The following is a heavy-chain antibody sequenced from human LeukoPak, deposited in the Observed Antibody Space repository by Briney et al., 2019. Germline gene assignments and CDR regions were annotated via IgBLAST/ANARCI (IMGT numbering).Heavy chain of an antibody. CDR3: ARIAVEEYSFNY. CDR2: INTDGSTT. V-gene: IGHV3-74*01. Sequence: PGGSLRLSCAASGFTFSSYSMNWVRQAPGKGLVWVSRINTDGSTTSYADSVKGRFTISRDNAKNTLYLQMNSLRAEDTAVYYCARIAVEEYSFNYWGQGTLVTVSS. D-gene: IGHD6-19*01. J-gene: IGHJ4*02. CDR1: GFTFSSYS.